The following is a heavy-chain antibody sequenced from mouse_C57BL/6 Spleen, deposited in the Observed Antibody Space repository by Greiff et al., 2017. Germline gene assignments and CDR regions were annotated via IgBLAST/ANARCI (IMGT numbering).Heavy chain of an antibody. CDR1: GYTFTSYW. Sequence: QVQLQQPGAELVKPGASVKLSCKASGYTFTSYWMHWVKQRPGQGLEWIGMIHPNSGRTNYNEKFKSKATLTADKSSITAYMQRSSLTSEDAAVDYLARDDGHDYWGQGTTLTVAS. V-gene: IGHV1-64*01. CDR3: ARDDGHDY. J-gene: IGHJ2*01. D-gene: IGHD2-3*01. CDR2: IHPNSGRT.